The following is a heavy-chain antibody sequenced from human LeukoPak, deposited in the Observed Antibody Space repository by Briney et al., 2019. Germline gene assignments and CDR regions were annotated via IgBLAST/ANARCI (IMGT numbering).Heavy chain of an antibody. CDR1: GFTFSSYA. CDR2: MAYDGSYK. V-gene: IGHV3-30-3*01. D-gene: IGHD2-8*01. Sequence: GGSLRLSCAASGFTFSSYAMSWVRQAPGKGLEWVALMAYDGSYKYYADSVKGRFTLSRDNSRDTLYLQMNSLRSEDTAVYYCARESNGLDIWGQGTMVTVSS. CDR3: ARESNGLDI. J-gene: IGHJ3*02.